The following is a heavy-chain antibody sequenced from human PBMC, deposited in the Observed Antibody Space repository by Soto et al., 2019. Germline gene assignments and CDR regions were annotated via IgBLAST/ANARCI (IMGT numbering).Heavy chain of an antibody. CDR3: ARDAPDIVVVVAAYYGMDV. Sequence: GGSLRLSCAASGFTFSDYYMSWIRQAPGKGLEWVSYISSSGSTIYYADSVKGRFTISRDNAKKSLYLQMNSLRAEDTAVYYCARDAPDIVVVVAAYYGMDVWGQGTTVTVSS. CDR2: ISSSGSTI. D-gene: IGHD2-15*01. CDR1: GFTFSDYY. J-gene: IGHJ6*02. V-gene: IGHV3-11*01.